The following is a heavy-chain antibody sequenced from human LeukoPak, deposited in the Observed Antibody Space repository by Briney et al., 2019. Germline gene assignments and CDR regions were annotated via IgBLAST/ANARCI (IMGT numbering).Heavy chain of an antibody. V-gene: IGHV3-23*01. CDR3: AKEGYYGSGSSLPFDY. CDR1: GFTFSSYA. J-gene: IGHJ4*02. D-gene: IGHD3-10*01. Sequence: PGVSLRLSCAASGFTFSSYAMSGVGEARGKGLEGASAITGRGCSTYYADAVKGRFTISRDNSKNTLYLQMNSLRAEDTAVYYCAKEGYYGSGSSLPFDYWGQGTLVTVSS. CDR2: ITGRGCST.